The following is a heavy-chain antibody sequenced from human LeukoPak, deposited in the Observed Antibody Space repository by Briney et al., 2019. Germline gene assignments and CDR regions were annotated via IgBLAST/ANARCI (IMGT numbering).Heavy chain of an antibody. CDR3: ARDPTNTSGRYAYHDY. CDR1: GYTFNHHG. Sequence: ASVKVSCKASGYTFNHHGISWVRQAPGQGLEWMEWVSCFNGDTHYAQKFQGRVTMTRDTSTTTAYMELRSLRSDDTALYYCARDPTNTSGRYAYHDYWGQGTLVTVSS. CDR2: VSCFNGDT. D-gene: IGHD6-19*01. J-gene: IGHJ4*02. V-gene: IGHV1-18*04.